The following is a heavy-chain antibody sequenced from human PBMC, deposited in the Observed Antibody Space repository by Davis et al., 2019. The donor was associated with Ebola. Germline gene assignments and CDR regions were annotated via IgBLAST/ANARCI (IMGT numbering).Heavy chain of an antibody. V-gene: IGHV1-69*13. CDR3: ARRSFYSSRKVLFYYGMDV. CDR1: GGTYSSYA. D-gene: IGHD6-13*01. CDR2: IIPIFGTA. J-gene: IGHJ6*02. Sequence: SVTVSCKASGGTYSSYAISWVRQAPGQGLEWMGGIIPIFGTANYAQKFQGRVTITADESTSTAYMELSSLRSEATAVYYCARRSFYSSRKVLFYYGMDVWGQGTTVTVSS.